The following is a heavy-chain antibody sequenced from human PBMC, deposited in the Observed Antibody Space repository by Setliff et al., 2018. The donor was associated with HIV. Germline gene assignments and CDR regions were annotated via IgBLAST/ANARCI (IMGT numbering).Heavy chain of an antibody. CDR1: KYTFTDYY. CDR3: VRDGEYLDYYDSSGHPEYYFDY. J-gene: IGHJ4*02. V-gene: IGHV1-46*01. Sequence: ASVKVSCKASKYTFTDYYMHWVRQAPGQGLEWMGIIKPSGGSTNYARKFQGRVTMTRDTSTSTVYMELSSLRSEDTAVYYCVRDGEYLDYYDSSGHPEYYFDYWGQGTLVTVSS. CDR2: IKPSGGST. D-gene: IGHD3-22*01.